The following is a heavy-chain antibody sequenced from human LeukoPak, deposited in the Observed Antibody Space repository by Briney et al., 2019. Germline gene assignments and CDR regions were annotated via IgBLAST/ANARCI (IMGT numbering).Heavy chain of an antibody. CDR3: ARDPVPEKYYYDSSGPEDGMDV. D-gene: IGHD3-22*01. CDR2: IKQDGSEK. J-gene: IGHJ6*02. Sequence: VGSLRLSCAASGFTFSSYWMSWVRQAPGKGLEWVANIKQDGSEKYYVDSVKGRFTISRDNAKNSLYLQMNSLRAEDTAVYYCARDPVPEKYYYDSSGPEDGMDVWGQGTTVTVSS. CDR1: GFTFSSYW. V-gene: IGHV3-7*01.